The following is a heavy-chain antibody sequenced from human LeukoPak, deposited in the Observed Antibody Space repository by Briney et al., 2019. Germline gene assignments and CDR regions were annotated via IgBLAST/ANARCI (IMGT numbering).Heavy chain of an antibody. V-gene: IGHV3-48*03. Sequence: GSLRLSCVASGFTFSSYEMNWVRQAPGKGLEWVSYISSSGFIMYYADSVEGRFTISRDNAKNSLYLQMNSLRAEDTAVYYCATDGGPAYSSSWYLYWGQGSLVTVSS. CDR3: ATDGGPAYSSSWYLY. J-gene: IGHJ4*02. CDR1: GFTFSSYE. D-gene: IGHD6-13*01. CDR2: ISSSGFIM.